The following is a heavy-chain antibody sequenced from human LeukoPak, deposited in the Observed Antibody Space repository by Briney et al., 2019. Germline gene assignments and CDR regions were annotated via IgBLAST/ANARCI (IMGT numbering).Heavy chain of an antibody. Sequence: EINHSGSPNYHPSLKSRGTISVDKSKNQFSLKLSSVTAADTAVYYCASNDYGDYGAFDIWGQGTMVTVSS. CDR3: ASNDYGDYGAFDI. D-gene: IGHD4-17*01. V-gene: IGHV4-34*01. CDR2: INHSGSP. J-gene: IGHJ3*02.